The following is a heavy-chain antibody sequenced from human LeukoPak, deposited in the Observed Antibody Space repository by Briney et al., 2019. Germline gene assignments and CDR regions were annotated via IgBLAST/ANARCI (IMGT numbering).Heavy chain of an antibody. CDR1: GFTFSDYA. CDR3: AKAPPGTAHYYFDS. D-gene: IGHD3-10*01. J-gene: IGHJ4*02. CDR2: IGGGGDSP. Sequence: PGGSLRLSCAASGFTFSDYAMNWVRQAPGKGLEWVSAIGGGGDSPYYADSVKGRFTISRDNSRNTLYLQMDGLRAEDAAVYYCAKAPPGTAHYYFDSWGQGTLVTVSS. V-gene: IGHV3-23*01.